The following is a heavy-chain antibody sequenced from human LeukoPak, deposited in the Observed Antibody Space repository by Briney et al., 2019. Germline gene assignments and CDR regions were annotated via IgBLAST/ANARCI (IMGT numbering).Heavy chain of an antibody. V-gene: IGHV1-3*01. J-gene: IGHJ4*02. CDR3: ARGGPNRSGWTLDY. CDR2: INADSGNT. CDR1: GYTFTEYA. D-gene: IGHD6-19*01. Sequence: ASVKVSCKASGYTFTEYAMHWVRLAPGHGLEWKGWINADSGNTESSQRFQGRLSITWDTSATTAYMELSSLTSEDTAVYYCARGGPNRSGWTLDYWGPGTLVTVSS.